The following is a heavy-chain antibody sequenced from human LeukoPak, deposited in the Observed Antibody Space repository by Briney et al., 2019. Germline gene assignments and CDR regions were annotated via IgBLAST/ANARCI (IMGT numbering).Heavy chain of an antibody. D-gene: IGHD3-22*01. CDR1: GGSISSYY. V-gene: IGHV4-59*01. Sequence: SETLSLTCTVSGGSISSYYWSWIRQPPGKGLEWIGYIYYSGSTNYNPSLKSRVTISVDTSKNLFSLRLRSVTAADTAVYFCARGRVSSSTYYSTYYYYFYMDVWGKGTTVTVSS. J-gene: IGHJ6*03. CDR3: ARGRVSSSTYYSTYYYYFYMDV. CDR2: IYYSGST.